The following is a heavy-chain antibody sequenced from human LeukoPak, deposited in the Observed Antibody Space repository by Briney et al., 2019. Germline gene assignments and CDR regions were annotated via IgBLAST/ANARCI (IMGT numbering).Heavy chain of an antibody. CDR3: ARGRAEAAEWYNWFDP. Sequence: SETLSLTCAVYGGSFSGYYWSWIRQPPGKGLEWIGEINHSGSTNYNPSLKSRVTISVDTSKNQFSLKLSSVTAADTAVYYCARGRAEAAEWYNWFDPWGQGTLVTVSS. D-gene: IGHD6-13*01. CDR1: GGSFSGYY. V-gene: IGHV4-34*01. J-gene: IGHJ5*02. CDR2: INHSGST.